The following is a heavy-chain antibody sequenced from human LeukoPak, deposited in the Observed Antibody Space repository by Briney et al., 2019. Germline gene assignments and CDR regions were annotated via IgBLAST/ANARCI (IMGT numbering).Heavy chain of an antibody. D-gene: IGHD3-3*01. CDR3: AKHTTEWVYPYYFDY. J-gene: IGHJ4*02. V-gene: IGHV3-30*02. Sequence: PRGSLRLSCAASGFTFSSYGMHWVRQAPGKGLEWVAFIRYDGSNKYYADSVKGRFTISRDNSKNTLYLQMNSLRAEDTAVYYCAKHTTEWVYPYYFDYWGQGTLVTVSS. CDR2: IRYDGSNK. CDR1: GFTFSSYG.